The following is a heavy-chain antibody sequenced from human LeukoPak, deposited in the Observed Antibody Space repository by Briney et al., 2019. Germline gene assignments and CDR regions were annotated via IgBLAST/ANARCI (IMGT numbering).Heavy chain of an antibody. CDR3: ARGQVDTTMIIGGWFDH. CDR1: GYTFTSYG. D-gene: IGHD5-18*01. CDR2: ISPYTGHT. J-gene: IGHJ5*02. V-gene: IGHV1-18*01. Sequence: ASVKVSCKASGYTFTSYGISWVRQAPGQRLEWLGWISPYTGHTNYAPKLRGRVTMTTDTPTRTVYMDLRSLRSDDTAVYYCARGQVDTTMIIGGWFDHWGQGTLVIVSS.